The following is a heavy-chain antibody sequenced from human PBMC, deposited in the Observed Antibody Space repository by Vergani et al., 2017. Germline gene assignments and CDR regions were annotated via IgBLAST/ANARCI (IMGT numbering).Heavy chain of an antibody. CDR1: GYTFTGYY. CDR2: INPNSGGT. V-gene: IGHV1-2*02. D-gene: IGHD3-22*01. CDR3: ARDYPPTYYYDSSGSTGVDY. J-gene: IGHJ4*02. Sequence: QVQLVQSGAEVKKPGASVKVSCKASGYTFTGYYMHWVRQAPGQGLEWMGWINPNSGGTNYAQKFQGRVTMTRDTSISTAYMELSRLRSDDTALYYCARDYPPTYYYDSSGSTGVDYWGQGTLVTVSS.